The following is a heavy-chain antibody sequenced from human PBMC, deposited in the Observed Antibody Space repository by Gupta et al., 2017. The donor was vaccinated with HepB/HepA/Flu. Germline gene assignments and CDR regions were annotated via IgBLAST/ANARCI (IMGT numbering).Heavy chain of an antibody. CDR2: MNPNSGNT. J-gene: IGHJ4*02. Sequence: QLQLVQSGAEVKKPGASVTLSCMASAYTSTNYAINWVRPAPGQVLEWRGWMNPNSGNTGYAPKFQDRLTLTRDTSKSTAYMELRRLTSDDTAVYGGALSANYNYRYVDYWGQGTPVTVSS. CDR1: AYTSTNYA. CDR3: ALSANYNYRYVDY. V-gene: IGHV1-8*01. D-gene: IGHD3-10*01.